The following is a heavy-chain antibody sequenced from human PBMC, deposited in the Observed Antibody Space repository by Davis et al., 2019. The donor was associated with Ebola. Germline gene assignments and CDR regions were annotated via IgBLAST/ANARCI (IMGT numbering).Heavy chain of an antibody. CDR2: INPKSGGT. CDR3: ARALSATYDYYVDV. V-gene: IGHV1-2*04. CDR1: GYTFIDNY. D-gene: IGHD2-8*01. Sequence: AASVKVSWKASGYTFIDNYIHWMRQAPGQGPEWMGWINPKSGGTKYAERFQDWVTMTRDTSITTAYVELSGLTSDDTAIYYCARALSATYDYYVDVWGKGTAVTVSS. J-gene: IGHJ6*03.